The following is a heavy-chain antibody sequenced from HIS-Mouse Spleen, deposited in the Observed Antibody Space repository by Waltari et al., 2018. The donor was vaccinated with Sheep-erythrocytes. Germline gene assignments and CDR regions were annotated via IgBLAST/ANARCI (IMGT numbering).Heavy chain of an antibody. Sequence: VQLVQSGAEVKKPGESLKISCKGSGYSFTSYWLGWVRQMHGKGLEWMGVLDPRCSYTRSSPTVHGKVPIESDKSISTAYLVWSSLKASDTAMYYFARHRWPHSSSWRDAFDSWRQGTMVTVSS. CDR1: GYSFTSYW. V-gene: IGHV5-51*01. CDR3: ARHRWPHSSSWRDAFDS. J-gene: IGHJ3*02. D-gene: IGHD6-13*01. CDR2: LDPRCSYT.